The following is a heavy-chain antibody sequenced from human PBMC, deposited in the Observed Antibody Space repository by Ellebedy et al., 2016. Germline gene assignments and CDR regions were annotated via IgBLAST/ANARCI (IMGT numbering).Heavy chain of an antibody. J-gene: IGHJ4*02. V-gene: IGHV3-21*01. CDR2: ISSSSSYI. Sequence: GGSLRLSXAASGFTFSSYSMNWVRQAPGKGLEWVSSISSSSSYIYYADSVKGRFTISRDNAKNSLYLQMNSLRAEDTAVYYCARDKDGYNTGGYFDYWGQGTLVTVSS. CDR1: GFTFSSYS. D-gene: IGHD5-24*01. CDR3: ARDKDGYNTGGYFDY.